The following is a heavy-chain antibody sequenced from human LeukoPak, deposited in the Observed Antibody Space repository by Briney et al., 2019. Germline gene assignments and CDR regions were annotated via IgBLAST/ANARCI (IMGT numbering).Heavy chain of an antibody. CDR3: ARDSKVPGALTYSYYYYMDV. J-gene: IGHJ6*03. V-gene: IGHV3-11*04. D-gene: IGHD2-2*01. CDR2: ISGSGSTI. CDR1: GFTFSDYY. Sequence: PGEFLRLSCAASGFTFSDYYMSWIRQAPGKGLEWVSYISGSGSTIYYADSVKGRFTISRDNAKNSLYLQMNSLRAEDTAVYYCARDSKVPGALTYSYYYYMDVWGKGTTVTVSS.